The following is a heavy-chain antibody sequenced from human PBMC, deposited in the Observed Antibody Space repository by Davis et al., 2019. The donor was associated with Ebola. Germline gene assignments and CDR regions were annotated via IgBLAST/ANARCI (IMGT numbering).Heavy chain of an antibody. Sequence: PSETLSLTCAVSGYSISSGYYWGWIRQPPGKGLEWIGSIYHSGSTYYNPSLKSRVTISVDTSKNQFSLKLSSVTAADTAVYYCARDGVDSGYDYWGQGTLVTVSS. CDR1: GYSISSGYY. CDR3: ARDGVDSGYDY. J-gene: IGHJ4*02. D-gene: IGHD5-12*01. V-gene: IGHV4-38-2*02. CDR2: IYHSGST.